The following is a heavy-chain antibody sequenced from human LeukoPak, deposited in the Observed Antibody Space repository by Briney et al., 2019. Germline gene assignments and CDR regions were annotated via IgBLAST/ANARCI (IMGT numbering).Heavy chain of an antibody. Sequence: SVKVSCKASGGTFSSYAISWVRQAPGQGLEWMGRIIPILGIANYAQKFQGRVTITADKSTSTAYMELSSLRSEDTAVYYCARVGPPNYYYYYGMDVWGQGTTVTVSS. V-gene: IGHV1-69*04. CDR2: IIPILGIA. CDR3: ARVGPPNYYYYYGMDV. J-gene: IGHJ6*02. D-gene: IGHD3-10*01. CDR1: GGTFSSYA.